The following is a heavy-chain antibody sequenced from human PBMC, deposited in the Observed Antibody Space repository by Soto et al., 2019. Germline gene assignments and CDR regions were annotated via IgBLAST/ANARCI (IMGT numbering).Heavy chain of an antibody. CDR2: INHSGST. V-gene: IGHV4-34*01. J-gene: IGHJ4*02. CDR3: ARGVLRYFDWLLPPPYFDY. CDR1: VGSFSGYY. Sequence: SEAVSLTCAVYVGSFSGYYWSWIRQPPGKGLEWIGEINHSGSTNYNPSLKSRVTISVDTSKNQFSLKLSSVTAADTAVYYCARGVLRYFDWLLPPPYFDYWGQGTLVTVSS. D-gene: IGHD3-9*01.